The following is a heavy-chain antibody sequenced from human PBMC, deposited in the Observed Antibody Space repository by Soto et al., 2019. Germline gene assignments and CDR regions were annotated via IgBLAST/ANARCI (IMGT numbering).Heavy chain of an antibody. J-gene: IGHJ4*02. CDR1: GYTFTSYA. Sequence: QVQLVQSGAEEKKPGASVKVSCKASGYTFTSYAMHWVRQAPEKRLEWMGWINAGNGNTKYSQKFQGRVTITRDTSASTAYMELSSLRSEDTAVYYCARSIVVVTALDYWGQGTLVTVSS. CDR3: ARSIVVVTALDY. V-gene: IGHV1-3*05. D-gene: IGHD2-21*02. CDR2: INAGNGNT.